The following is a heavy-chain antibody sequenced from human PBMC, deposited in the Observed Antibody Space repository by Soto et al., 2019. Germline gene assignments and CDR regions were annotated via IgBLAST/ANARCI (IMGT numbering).Heavy chain of an antibody. J-gene: IGHJ4*02. Sequence: TSETLSLTCAVYGGSFSGYYWSWIRQPPGKGLEWIGEINHSGSTNYNPSLKSRVTISVDTSKNQFSLKLSSVTAADTAVYYCARRSIAARDFDYWGQGTLVTVSS. CDR3: ARRSIAARDFDY. D-gene: IGHD6-6*01. CDR1: GGSFSGYY. V-gene: IGHV4-34*01. CDR2: INHSGST.